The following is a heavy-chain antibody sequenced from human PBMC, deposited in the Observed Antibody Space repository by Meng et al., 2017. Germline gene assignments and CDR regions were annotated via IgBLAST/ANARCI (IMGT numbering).Heavy chain of an antibody. CDR3: ARDEDISAAGKLFGDY. CDR2: INPKSGDT. J-gene: IGHJ4*02. Sequence: GQGGQSGAEVKKPGASAKVSCKPSGYNFPDYYIHWVRRAPGQGLEWMGRINPKSGDTHYAQKFQARVTMTGDTSISTAYMELSGLRSDDTAMYYCARDEDISAAGKLFGDYWGQGTLVTVSS. V-gene: IGHV1-2*06. CDR1: GYNFPDYY. D-gene: IGHD6-25*01.